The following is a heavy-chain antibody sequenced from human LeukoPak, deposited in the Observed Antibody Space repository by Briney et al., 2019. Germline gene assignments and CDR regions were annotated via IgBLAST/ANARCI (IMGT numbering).Heavy chain of an antibody. V-gene: IGHV4-34*01. J-gene: IGHJ2*01. CDR1: GGSFSGYY. Sequence: PSETLSLTCAVYGGSFSGYYWSWIRQPPGKGLEWIGEINHSGSTNYNPSLKSRVTISVDTSKNQFSLKLSSVTAADTAVYYCARGIVATILTRFIASYWYFDLWGRGTLVTVSS. CDR3: ARGIVATILTRFIASYWYFDL. D-gene: IGHD5-12*01. CDR2: INHSGST.